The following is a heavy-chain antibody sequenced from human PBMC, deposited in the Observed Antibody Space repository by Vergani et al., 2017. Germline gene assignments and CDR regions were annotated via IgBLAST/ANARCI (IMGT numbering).Heavy chain of an antibody. CDR3: AKGLTGYSYYFDY. D-gene: IGHD3-9*01. Sequence: VQLVESGGGVVQPGRSLRLSCAASGFTFSSYAMHWVRQAPGKGLEWVSGISWNSGSIGYADSVKGRFTISRDNAKNSLYLQMNSLRAEDTALYYCAKGLTGYSYYFDYWGQGTLVTVSS. J-gene: IGHJ4*02. CDR2: ISWNSGSI. CDR1: GFTFSSYA. V-gene: IGHV3-9*01.